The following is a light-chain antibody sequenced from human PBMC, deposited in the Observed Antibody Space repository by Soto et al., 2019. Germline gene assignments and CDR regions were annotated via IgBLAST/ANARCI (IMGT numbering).Light chain of an antibody. CDR3: SSFTSTSTRL. J-gene: IGLJ1*01. CDR1: SSDIGSYDY. Sequence: QSVLTHPASLSGSPGQSITISCTGTSSDIGSYDYVSWYQQHPGKAPNLIIYEVTDRPSGVSNRFSGSKSGNTASLTISGLQAEDEADYYCSSFTSTSTRLFGSGTKVTVL. V-gene: IGLV2-14*01. CDR2: EVT.